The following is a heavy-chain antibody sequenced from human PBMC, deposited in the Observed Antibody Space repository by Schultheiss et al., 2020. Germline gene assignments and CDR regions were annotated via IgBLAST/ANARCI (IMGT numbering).Heavy chain of an antibody. V-gene: IGHV3-23*01. J-gene: IGHJ4*02. CDR3: AREEEGMVTAPFDY. D-gene: IGHD2-21*02. CDR1: GFTFSSYA. CDR2: ISGSGGST. Sequence: GGSLRLSCAASGFTFSSYAMSWVRQAPGKGLEWVSAISGSGGSTYYADSVKGRFTISRDNAKNSLYLQMNSLRAEDTAVYYCAREEEGMVTAPFDYWGQGTLVTVSS.